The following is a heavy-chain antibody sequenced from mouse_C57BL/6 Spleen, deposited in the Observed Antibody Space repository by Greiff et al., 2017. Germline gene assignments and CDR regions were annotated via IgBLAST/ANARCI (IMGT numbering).Heavy chain of an antibody. Sequence: QVQLQQSGAELVKPGASVKISCKASGYAFSSYWMNWVKQRPGTGLEWIGQIYPGDGDTNYNGKFKGKATLTADKSSSTAYMQLSSLTAEDAAVYFCARSDYDGSQGGFAYWGQGTLVTVSA. CDR3: ARSDYDGSQGGFAY. CDR2: IYPGDGDT. D-gene: IGHD1-1*01. V-gene: IGHV1-80*01. J-gene: IGHJ3*01. CDR1: GYAFSSYW.